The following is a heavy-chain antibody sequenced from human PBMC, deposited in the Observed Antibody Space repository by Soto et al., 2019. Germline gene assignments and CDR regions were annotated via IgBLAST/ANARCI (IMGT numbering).Heavy chain of an antibody. CDR1: CGSIRSVGYS. J-gene: IGHJ4*02. Sequence: NPSETLSLTCAVSCGSIRSVGYSWSWIRQPPGKGLEWIGYMYHSGXXXYSPSLKXXVTISIDSSNXRFSLXLLSVTAADTAVYYCARVPDYWRQGILVTDSS. CDR3: ARVPDY. V-gene: IGHV4-30-2*01. CDR2: MYHSGXX. D-gene: IGHD2-2*01.